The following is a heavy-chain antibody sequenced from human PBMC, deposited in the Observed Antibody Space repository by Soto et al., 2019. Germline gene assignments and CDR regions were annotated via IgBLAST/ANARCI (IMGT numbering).Heavy chain of an antibody. CDR2: IKSKTDGGTT. CDR1: CFTFSNSW. CDR3: TTFDDRNCSSTSCYAKGLDY. D-gene: IGHD2-2*01. J-gene: IGHJ4*02. Sequence: GGSLRLSCAASCFTFSNSWMNWVRQAPGKGLEWVGRIKSKTDGGTTDYATPVKGRFTISRDDSKNTLYLQMNSLKTEDTAVYYCTTFDDRNCSSTSCYAKGLDYWGQGTLVTVSS. V-gene: IGHV3-15*07.